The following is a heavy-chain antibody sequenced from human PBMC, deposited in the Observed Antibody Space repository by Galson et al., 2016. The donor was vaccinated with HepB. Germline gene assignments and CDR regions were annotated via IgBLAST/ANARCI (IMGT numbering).Heavy chain of an antibody. CDR1: GFTFSNYA. J-gene: IGHJ4*02. CDR2: ISFDGSNK. CDR3: ARDDSNFGAYVTCFEF. D-gene: IGHD4-11*01. Sequence: SLRLSCAASGFTFSNYAMHWVRQAPGKGLEWVAVISFDGSNKYYADSVKGRFAISRDNSRNTLSLQMNSLRPEDTAVYYCARDDSNFGAYVTCFEFWGQGTLVTVSS. V-gene: IGHV3-30*09.